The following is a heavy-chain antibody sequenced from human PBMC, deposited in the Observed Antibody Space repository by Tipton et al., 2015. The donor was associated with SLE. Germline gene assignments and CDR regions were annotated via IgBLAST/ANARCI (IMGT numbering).Heavy chain of an antibody. CDR1: RDSMSSYY. V-gene: IGHV4-59*01. J-gene: IGHJ4*02. Sequence: TLSLTCTVSRDSMSSYYWNWIRQPPGKGLEWIGYIYYSGSTNYNPSLKSRLTMSLDTSKNQFSLKLTSVTAADTAVYYCARGELFSGASLYYFEYWGQGILVTVSS. D-gene: IGHD1-26*01. CDR3: ARGELFSGASLYYFEY. CDR2: IYYSGST.